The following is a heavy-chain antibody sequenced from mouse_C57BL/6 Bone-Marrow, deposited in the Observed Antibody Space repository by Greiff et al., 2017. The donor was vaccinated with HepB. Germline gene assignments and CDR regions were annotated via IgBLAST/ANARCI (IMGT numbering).Heavy chain of an antibody. CDR2: IDPSDSYT. Sequence: QVQLQQPGAELVRPGTSVKLSCKASGYTFTSYWMHWVKQRPGQGLEWIGVIDPSDSYTNYNQKFKGKATLTVDTSSSTAYMQLSSLTSEDSAVYYCAPFHYWGQGTTLTVSS. V-gene: IGHV1-59*01. CDR3: APFHY. CDR1: GYTFTSYW. J-gene: IGHJ2*01.